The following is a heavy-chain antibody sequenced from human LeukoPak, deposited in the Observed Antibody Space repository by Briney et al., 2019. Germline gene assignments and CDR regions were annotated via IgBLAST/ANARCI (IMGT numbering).Heavy chain of an antibody. V-gene: IGHV5-10-1*01. CDR3: VRQPPGVYDTTQNWFDP. Sequence: KHGESLKISCKVSGYSFPSYWITWVRQVPGKGLEWMGRIAPSDSYTNYNPSFEGHVTMSVEKSITTVYLQWSSLKASDTAMYCCVRQPPGVYDTTQNWFDPWGQGTLVTVSS. J-gene: IGHJ5*02. CDR2: IAPSDSYT. D-gene: IGHD3-22*01. CDR1: GYSFPSYW.